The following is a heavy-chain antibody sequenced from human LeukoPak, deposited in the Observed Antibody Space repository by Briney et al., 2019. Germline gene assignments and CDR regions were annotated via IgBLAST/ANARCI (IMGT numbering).Heavy chain of an antibody. D-gene: IGHD1-14*01. V-gene: IGHV1-69*05. CDR3: ARGRGASRTFDY. J-gene: IGHJ4*02. CDR2: IIPIFGTA. Sequence: SVKVSCKASGGTFSSYAISWVRQAPGRGLEWMGGIIPIFGTANYAQKFQGRVTITTDESTSTAYMELSSLRSEDTAVYYCARGRGASRTFDYWGQGTLVTVSS. CDR1: GGTFSSYA.